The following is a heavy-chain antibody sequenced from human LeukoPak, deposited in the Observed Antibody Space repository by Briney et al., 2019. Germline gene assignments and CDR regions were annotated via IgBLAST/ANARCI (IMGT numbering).Heavy chain of an antibody. J-gene: IGHJ2*01. CDR2: ISSSSSYI. Sequence: GGSLRLSCAASGFTFSSYSMSWVRQAPGKGLEWVSSISSSSSYIYYADSVKGRFTISRDNAKNSLYLQMNSLRADDTAVYYCAKDIDWGRFDVWGRGTLVTVSS. D-gene: IGHD7-27*01. V-gene: IGHV3-21*04. CDR1: GFTFSSYS. CDR3: AKDIDWGRFDV.